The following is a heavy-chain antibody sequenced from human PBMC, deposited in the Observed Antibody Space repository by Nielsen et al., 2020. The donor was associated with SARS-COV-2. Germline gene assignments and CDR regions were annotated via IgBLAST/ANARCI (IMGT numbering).Heavy chain of an antibody. CDR1: GGSISSNIYY. D-gene: IGHD1-7*01. CDR2: IYYSGST. V-gene: IGHV4-39*01. Sequence: SETLSLTCTVSGGSISSNIYYWGWIRQPPGKGLEWIGSIYYSGSTYYNPSLKSRVTISVDTSKNQFSLKLSSVTAADTAVYYCARRGTGTTSGGFDYWGQGTLVTVSS. J-gene: IGHJ4*02. CDR3: ARRGTGTTSGGFDY.